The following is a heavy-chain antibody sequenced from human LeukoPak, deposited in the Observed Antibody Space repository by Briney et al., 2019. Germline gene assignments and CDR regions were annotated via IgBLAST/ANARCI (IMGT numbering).Heavy chain of an antibody. V-gene: IGHV4-4*02. J-gene: IGHJ4*02. CDR1: GGSISSSNS. D-gene: IGHD6-19*01. CDR2: IYHNGST. Sequence: PSETLSLTCVVSGGSISSSNSWSWVRQPPGKGLEWIGEIYHNGSTNYNPSLKSRVTMSVDKSKNQFSLNLSSVTAADTAVYYCARRTSGWYGIDYWGQGTLVTVSS. CDR3: ARRTSGWYGIDY.